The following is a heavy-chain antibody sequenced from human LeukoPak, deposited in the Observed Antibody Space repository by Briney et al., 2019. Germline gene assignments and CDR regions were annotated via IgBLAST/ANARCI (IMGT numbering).Heavy chain of an antibody. CDR2: IKQDGGEK. V-gene: IGHV3-7*01. D-gene: IGHD2-2*01. CDR3: ASPYCSSTSCSTLHDY. J-gene: IGHJ4*02. CDR1: GFTFSTYW. Sequence: HPGGSLRLSCAASGFTFSTYWMNWVRQAPGKGLEWVANIKQDGGEKYYVDSVKGRFTISRDNAKSSLYLQMNSLRAEDTAVYYCASPYCSSTSCSTLHDYWGQGTLVTVSS.